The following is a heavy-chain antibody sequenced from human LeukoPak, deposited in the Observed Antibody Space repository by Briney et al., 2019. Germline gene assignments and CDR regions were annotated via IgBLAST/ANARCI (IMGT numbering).Heavy chain of an antibody. CDR1: GFTFSSYA. Sequence: GGSLRLSGAASGFTFSSYAMSWVRQAPGKGLEWVSAISGSRGSTYYADSLKGRFTISIDNSKNTLYLQMNSLTAADTAVYYCAKGVGEFGFRFDSWGQGTLVTVSS. CDR2: ISGSRGST. D-gene: IGHD3-16*01. V-gene: IGHV3-23*01. J-gene: IGHJ4*02. CDR3: AKGVGEFGFRFDS.